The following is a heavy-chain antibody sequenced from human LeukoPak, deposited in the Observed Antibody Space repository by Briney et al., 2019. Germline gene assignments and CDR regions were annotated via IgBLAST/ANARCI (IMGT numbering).Heavy chain of an antibody. CDR3: ARTYSSGAFGI. CDR1: GGSISSYY. CDR2: FHYSGTT. V-gene: IGHV4-59*08. D-gene: IGHD6-25*01. Sequence: PSETLSLTCTVSGGSISSYYWSWIRQPPGKELEWIVYFHYSGTTNYNPSLKSRVTISVDTSKNQFSLKLRFVTAADTAVYYCARTYSSGAFGIWGQGTMVTVSS. J-gene: IGHJ3*02.